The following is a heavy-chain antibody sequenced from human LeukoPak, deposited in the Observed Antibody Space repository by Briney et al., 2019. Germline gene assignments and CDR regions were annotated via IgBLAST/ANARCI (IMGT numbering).Heavy chain of an antibody. CDR3: ARATIFGVVRDFDY. Sequence: ASVKVSCKASGYTFTSYGISWVRQAPGQGLEWMGWISAYNGNTDYAQKLQGRATMTTDTSTSTAYMELRSLRSDDTAVYYCARATIFGVVRDFDYWGQGTLVTVSS. V-gene: IGHV1-18*01. CDR2: ISAYNGNT. D-gene: IGHD3-3*01. CDR1: GYTFTSYG. J-gene: IGHJ4*02.